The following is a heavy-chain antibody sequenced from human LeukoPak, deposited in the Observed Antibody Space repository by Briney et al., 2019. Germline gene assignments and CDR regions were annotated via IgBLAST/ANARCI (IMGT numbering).Heavy chain of an antibody. CDR3: AKTSVSSGWPELFDF. CDR1: EFTFDSYA. V-gene: IGHV3-23*01. CDR2: ISGSGANT. J-gene: IGHJ4*02. D-gene: IGHD6-19*01. Sequence: PGGSLRLSCAASEFTFDSYAMNWVRQAPGKGLGWVSAISGSGANTYYANSVKGRLTISRDNSKSTLFLQMDSLRAEDTAIYYCAKTSVSSGWPELFDFWGQGTLVTVSS.